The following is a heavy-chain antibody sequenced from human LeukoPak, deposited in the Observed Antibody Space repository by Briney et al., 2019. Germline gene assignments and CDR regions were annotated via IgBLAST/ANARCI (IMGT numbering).Heavy chain of an antibody. Sequence: ASVKVSCKASGYTFTGYYMHWVRQAPGQGLEWMGRINPNSGGTNYAQQFQGRVTMTRDTSISTAYMELSRLRSDDTAVYYCARGDLTSIAARISFDYWGPGTLVTVSS. J-gene: IGHJ4*02. CDR3: ARGDLTSIAARISFDY. D-gene: IGHD6-6*01. V-gene: IGHV1-2*06. CDR1: GYTFTGYY. CDR2: INPNSGGT.